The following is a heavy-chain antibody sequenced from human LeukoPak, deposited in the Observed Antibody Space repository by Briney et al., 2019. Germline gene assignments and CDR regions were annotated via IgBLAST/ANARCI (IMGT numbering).Heavy chain of an antibody. CDR1: GFTFNAYT. V-gene: IGHV3-30*04. CDR3: AKDQEGGAGTGRFEY. CDR2: ISDDGSYK. Sequence: PGGSLRLSCAASGFTFNAYTIHWVRQTPGKGLEWVAVISDDGSYKFYTDPVKGRFTISRDNSKNTVYLQMNSLRLEGTAVYYCAKDQEGGAGTGRFEYWGQGTLVTVSS. J-gene: IGHJ4*02. D-gene: IGHD6-13*01.